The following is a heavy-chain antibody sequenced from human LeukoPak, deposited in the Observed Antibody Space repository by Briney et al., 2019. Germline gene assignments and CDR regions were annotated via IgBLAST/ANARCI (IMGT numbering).Heavy chain of an antibody. V-gene: IGHV3-64*01. CDR1: GFTFSSYA. J-gene: IGHJ4*02. Sequence: PGGSLRLSCAASGFTFSSYAMHWVRQAPGKGLEYVSAISSNGGSTYYANSVKGRFTISRDNSKNTLYLQMNSLRAEDTAVYYCAKPAGYFDYWGQGTLVTVSS. D-gene: IGHD1-14*01. CDR2: ISSNGGST. CDR3: AKPAGYFDY.